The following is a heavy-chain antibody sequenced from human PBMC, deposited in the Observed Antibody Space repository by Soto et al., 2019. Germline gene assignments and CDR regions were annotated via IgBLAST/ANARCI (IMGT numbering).Heavy chain of an antibody. J-gene: IGHJ4*02. Sequence: QVQLVQSGAEVKKPGSSVKVSCKASGGTFSSHVFNWVRQAPGQGLEWMGGIMPIIGTAKYAQKLQGREKITADESTSTAYMELSSLRSEDTAVYYCARDLEFRDGNISHLDYWGQGTLFTVSS. CDR3: ARDLEFRDGNISHLDY. CDR1: GGTFSSHV. V-gene: IGHV1-69*01. CDR2: IMPIIGTA. D-gene: IGHD3-10*01.